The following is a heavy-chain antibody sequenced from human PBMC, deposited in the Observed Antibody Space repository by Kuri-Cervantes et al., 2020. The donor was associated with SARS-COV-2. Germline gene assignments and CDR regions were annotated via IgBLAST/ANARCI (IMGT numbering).Heavy chain of an antibody. CDR3: ARTLRTLSYGLSEWFDP. Sequence: SETLSLTCTVSGGSISSGSYYWSWIRQPAGKGLEWIGRIYTSGSTNYNPSLKSRATMSVDTSKNQFSLKLSSVTAADTAVYYCARTLRTLSYGLSEWFDPWGQGTLVTVSS. D-gene: IGHD1-26*01. J-gene: IGHJ5*02. CDR1: GGSISSGSYY. V-gene: IGHV4-61*02. CDR2: IYTSGST.